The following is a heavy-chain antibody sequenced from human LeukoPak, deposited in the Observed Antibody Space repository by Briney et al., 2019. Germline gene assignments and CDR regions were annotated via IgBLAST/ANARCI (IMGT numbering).Heavy chain of an antibody. J-gene: IGHJ4*02. Sequence: PGGSLRLSCSASGFTFSSYAMHWVRQAPGKGLEYVSAISSNGGSTYYADSVKGRFTISRDNSKNTVYLQMNSLRAEDTAVYYCAKETMIVVIFGSFDYWGQGTLVTVSS. CDR1: GFTFSSYA. CDR2: ISSNGGST. CDR3: AKETMIVVIFGSFDY. D-gene: IGHD3-22*01. V-gene: IGHV3-64*04.